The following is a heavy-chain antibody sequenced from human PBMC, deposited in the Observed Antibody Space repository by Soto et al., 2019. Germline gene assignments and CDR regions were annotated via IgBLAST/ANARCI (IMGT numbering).Heavy chain of an antibody. V-gene: IGHV4-31*01. CDR2: IYYSGST. CDR3: AGGSGSYSRAYYYYYYMDV. Sequence: QVQLQESGPGLVKPSQTLSLTCTVSGGSISSGGYYWSWIRQHPGKGLEWIGYIYYSGSTYYNPSLKSPVTISVDTSKKQFSLKLSSVTAADTAVYYCAGGSGSYSRAYYYYYYMDVLGKGTTVTVSS. D-gene: IGHD3-10*01. J-gene: IGHJ6*03. CDR1: GGSISSGGYY.